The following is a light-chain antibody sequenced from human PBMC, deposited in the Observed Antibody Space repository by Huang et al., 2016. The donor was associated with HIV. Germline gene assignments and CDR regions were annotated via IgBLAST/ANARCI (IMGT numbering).Light chain of an antibody. Sequence: EIVMTQTPLSLPVALGQPASFSCRSSQSLLHSDWNTYLNWLQQRPGQPPRLLIYKISNRFSGVPDRFSGSGAGTVFTLKISRVEPEDVGIYYCTQATQFPYTFGQGTKLEIK. J-gene: IGKJ2*01. CDR2: KIS. V-gene: IGKV2-24*01. CDR1: QSLLHSDWNTY. CDR3: TQATQFPYT.